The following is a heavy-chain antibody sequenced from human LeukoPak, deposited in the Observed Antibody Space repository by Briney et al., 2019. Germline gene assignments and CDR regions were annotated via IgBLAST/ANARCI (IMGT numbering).Heavy chain of an antibody. Sequence: GGSLRLSCAASGYTFNIYNMNWVRQAPGKGLEWVSSISSSNSYIYYADSVRGRFTISRENAKSSLYLQMNSLRGEDTAAYYCANGGTYSSGPWGQGTLVTVSS. CDR1: GYTFNIYN. CDR2: ISSSNSYI. CDR3: ANGGTYSSGP. D-gene: IGHD3-22*01. J-gene: IGHJ5*02. V-gene: IGHV3-21*04.